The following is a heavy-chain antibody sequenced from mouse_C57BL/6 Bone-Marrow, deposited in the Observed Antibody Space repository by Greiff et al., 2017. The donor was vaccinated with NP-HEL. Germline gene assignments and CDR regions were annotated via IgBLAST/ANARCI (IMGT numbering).Heavy chain of an antibody. CDR3: ARITSVGDWYFDV. CDR2: IFPGSGST. Sequence: QVQLQQSGPELVRPGASVKISCKAPGYTFTSYWMQWVRQRPGQGLEWIGEIFPGSGSTYYNEKFKGKATLTVDTSSSTAYMQLSSLTSEDSAFYCCARITSVGDWYFDVWGTGTTVTVSS. D-gene: IGHD1-1*01. V-gene: IGHV1-56*01. J-gene: IGHJ1*03. CDR1: GYTFTSYW.